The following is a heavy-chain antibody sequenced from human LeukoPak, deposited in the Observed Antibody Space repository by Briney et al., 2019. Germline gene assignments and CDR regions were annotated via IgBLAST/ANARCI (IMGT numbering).Heavy chain of an antibody. J-gene: IGHJ5*02. Sequence: SETLSLTCTVSGYAISSDYVWGWIRQPPGKGLQWIGSLYHNGSTYYNPSLKSRVTISVDTSKNQFSLKLSSVTAADTAVYYCARTTEDCNSASCYQYCFDPWGQGTLVTVSS. CDR3: ARTTEDCNSASCYQYCFDP. CDR2: LYHNGST. V-gene: IGHV4-38-2*02. CDR1: GYAISSDYV. D-gene: IGHD2-2*01.